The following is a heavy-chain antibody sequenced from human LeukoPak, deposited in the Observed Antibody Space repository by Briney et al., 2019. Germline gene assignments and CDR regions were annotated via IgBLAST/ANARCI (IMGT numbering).Heavy chain of an antibody. CDR2: ISGSGGNT. J-gene: IGHJ5*02. CDR3: AGYCSRTSCYSSPNWFDP. V-gene: IGHV3-23*01. CDR1: GFTFSNYW. Sequence: RPGGSLRLSCAASGFTFSNYWMHWVRQAPGKGLEWVSGISGSGGNTYYADFVKGRFTISRDNSKNTLYLQMNSLRAEDTAVYYCAGYCSRTSCYSSPNWFDPWGQGTMVTVSS. D-gene: IGHD2-2*01.